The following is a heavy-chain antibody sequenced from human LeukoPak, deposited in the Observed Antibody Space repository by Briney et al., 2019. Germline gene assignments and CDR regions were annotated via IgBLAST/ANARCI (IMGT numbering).Heavy chain of an antibody. D-gene: IGHD6-19*01. J-gene: IGHJ5*02. CDR1: GGSISSGSYY. CDR3: ARGYSSGWYVNWFDP. Sequence: SETLSLTCTVSGGSISSGSYYWSWIRQPAGKGLEWIGRIYTSGSTNYNPSLKSRVTISVDTSKNQFSLKLSSVTAADTAVYYCARGYSSGWYVNWFDPWGQGTLVTVSS. CDR2: IYTSGST. V-gene: IGHV4-61*02.